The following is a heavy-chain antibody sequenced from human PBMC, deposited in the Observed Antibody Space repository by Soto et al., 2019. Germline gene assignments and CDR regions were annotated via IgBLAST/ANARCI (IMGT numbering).Heavy chain of an antibody. CDR2: IYYTGRT. Sequence: QVQLQESGPGLVKPSETLSLTCTVSGGSISGYYWSWIRQPPGKGLEWIGYIYYTGRTNYNPSLKRRATISLDTSKNQFSLRLSSVTAADSAMYYCVRSFQGLDWGQGTLVTVSS. V-gene: IGHV4-59*01. CDR1: GGSISGYY. CDR3: VRSFQGLD. J-gene: IGHJ4*02. D-gene: IGHD4-17*01.